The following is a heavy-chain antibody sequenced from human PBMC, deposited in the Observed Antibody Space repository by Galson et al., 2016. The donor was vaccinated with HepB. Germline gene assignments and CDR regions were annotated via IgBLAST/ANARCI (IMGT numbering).Heavy chain of an antibody. Sequence: SVKVSCKASGYTFTGYHIHWVRQAPGQGLEWLGWINPGNDHTKYSQESHGRVSITRDTSATTAYLELSSLRSEDTAVYFCARGGYYDSSGSLRYWGPGTPVTVAS. J-gene: IGHJ4*01. CDR1: GYTFTGYH. D-gene: IGHD3-22*01. V-gene: IGHV1-3*03. CDR2: INPGNDHT. CDR3: ARGGYYDSSGSLRY.